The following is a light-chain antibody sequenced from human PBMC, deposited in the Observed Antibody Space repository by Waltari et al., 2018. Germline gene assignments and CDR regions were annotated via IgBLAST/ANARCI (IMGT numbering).Light chain of an antibody. CDR1: HSLLWESGSNY. V-gene: IGKV4-1*01. J-gene: IGKJ2*01. CDR2: WAS. Sequence: DIVMTQSPDSLTVALGERATLTCRSSHSLLWESGSNYLAWYQQKPGQPPKLLISWASTRESGVPDRFSGSGSGTDFALTITRRQSEEVATYYCQQYFGIPSFGQGTKLEI. CDR3: QQYFGIPS.